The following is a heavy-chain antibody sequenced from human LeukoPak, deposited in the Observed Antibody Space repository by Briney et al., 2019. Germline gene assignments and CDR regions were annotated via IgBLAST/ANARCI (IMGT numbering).Heavy chain of an antibody. CDR1: GFTFSSYA. V-gene: IGHV3-23*01. J-gene: IGHJ5*02. CDR2: ISGSGGST. Sequence: PGGSLRLSCAASGFTFSSYAMSWVRQAPGKGLEWVSAISGSGGSTYYADSVKGRFTISRDNSKNTLYLQMNSLRAEDTAVYYCAKGGRGNPYACWFAPWGQGTLVTVSS. D-gene: IGHD2-2*01. CDR3: AKGGRGNPYACWFAP.